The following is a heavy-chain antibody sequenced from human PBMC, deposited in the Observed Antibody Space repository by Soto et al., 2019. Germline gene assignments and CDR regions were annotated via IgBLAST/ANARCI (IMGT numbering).Heavy chain of an antibody. V-gene: IGHV4-59*11. CDR1: GGSISGHY. CDR3: ARDPDWKNKYYMDV. Sequence: QVLLQESGPGLVKPSETLSLTCTVSGGSISGHYWSWIRQPPGKGLEWVGYISYTGSTNYNPSLKSRATISADTSKNLFSLRLSSVTAADTAIYSCARDPDWKNKYYMDVWGKRTTVTVSS. D-gene: IGHD1-1*01. J-gene: IGHJ6*03. CDR2: ISYTGST.